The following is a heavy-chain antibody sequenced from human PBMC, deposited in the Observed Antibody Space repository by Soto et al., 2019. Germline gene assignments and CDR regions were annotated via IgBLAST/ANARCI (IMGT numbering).Heavy chain of an antibody. CDR1: GFTLSRYA. CDR2: FTVSGGVT. J-gene: IGHJ4*02. V-gene: IGHV3-23*01. CDR3: AKAGGDC. D-gene: IGHD3-10*01. Sequence: GGSLSLSWAASGFTLSRYAMSWVRQAPGKWLEWVSGFTVSGGVTSYADSVKGRFTISRDTSKNTFYLQMNSLRAEDTAVYYCAKAGGDCWGQGTPVTVSS.